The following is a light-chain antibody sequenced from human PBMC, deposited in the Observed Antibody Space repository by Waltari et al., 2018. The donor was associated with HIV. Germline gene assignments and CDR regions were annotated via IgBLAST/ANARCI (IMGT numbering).Light chain of an antibody. V-gene: IGLV3-19*01. Sequence: SSELTQDPAASVALGQTVRITCQGDSLRSYYASWYQQKPGQAPVLVIYDKNNRPSGIPDRFSGSSSGNTASLTITGAQAEDEADYYCNSRDSSGNHWVFGGGTKLTVL. CDR2: DKN. J-gene: IGLJ3*02. CDR3: NSRDSSGNHWV. CDR1: SLRSYY.